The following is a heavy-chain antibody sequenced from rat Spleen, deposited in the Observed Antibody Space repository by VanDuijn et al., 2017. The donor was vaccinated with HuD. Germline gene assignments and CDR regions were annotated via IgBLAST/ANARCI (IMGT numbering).Heavy chain of an antibody. CDR3: TRSLGYSSYVMDA. CDR2: IWGGGST. Sequence: EVQLKESGPGLVQPSQTLSLTCTVSGFSLTDYSVSWVRQPPGKGLEWMGSIWGGGSTAYHSALKSRLSISRDTSKSQVFLKMNRLQTEDTAIYFCTRSLGYSSYVMDAWGQGASVTVSS. V-gene: IGHV2S63*01. J-gene: IGHJ4*01. CDR1: GFSLTDYS. D-gene: IGHD1-2*01.